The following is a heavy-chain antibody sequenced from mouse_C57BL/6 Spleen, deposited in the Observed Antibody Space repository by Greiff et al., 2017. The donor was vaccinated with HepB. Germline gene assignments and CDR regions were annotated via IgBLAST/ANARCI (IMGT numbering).Heavy chain of an antibody. D-gene: IGHD1-1*01. CDR1: GYTFTDYY. J-gene: IGHJ4*01. V-gene: IGHV1-76*01. CDR2: IYPGSGNT. CDR3: ARGTVVATDYAMDY. Sequence: QVQLQQSGAELVRPGASVKLSCKASGYTFTDYYINWVKQRPGQGLEWIARIYPGSGNTYYNEKFKGKATLTAEKSSSTAYMQLSSLTSEDSAVYFCARGTVVATDYAMDYWGQGTSVTVSS.